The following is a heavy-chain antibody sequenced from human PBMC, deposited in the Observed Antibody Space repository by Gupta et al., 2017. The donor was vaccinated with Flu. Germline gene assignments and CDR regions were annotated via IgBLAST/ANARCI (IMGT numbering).Heavy chain of an antibody. CDR2: INEDGSQT. J-gene: IGHJ4*02. V-gene: IGHV3-7*01. Sequence: WVRQAPGKGLEWVATINEDGSQTYYVDSVQGRCTTSRDNAENSLYLQMTGLRVEDTALYYCTRNRAYDTFDYWGQGTVVTVSS. D-gene: IGHD1-1*01. CDR3: TRNRAYDTFDY.